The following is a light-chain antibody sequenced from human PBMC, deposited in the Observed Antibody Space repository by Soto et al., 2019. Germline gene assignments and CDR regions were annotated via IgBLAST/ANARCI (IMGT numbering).Light chain of an antibody. CDR3: QSYDSSLSGWV. Sequence: QSVLTQPPSVSGAPGQRVTISCTGSSSNIGAGYGVHWYQQLPGTAPKLLIYGNSNRPSGVPDRFSGSKSGTSASLPITGLRAEDEADYYCQSYDSSLSGWVFGGGTKLTVL. V-gene: IGLV1-40*01. CDR1: SSNIGAGYG. CDR2: GNS. J-gene: IGLJ3*02.